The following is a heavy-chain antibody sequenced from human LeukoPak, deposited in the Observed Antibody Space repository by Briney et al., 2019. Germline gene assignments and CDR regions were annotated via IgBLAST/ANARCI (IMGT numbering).Heavy chain of an antibody. CDR2: ISDSGGRT. V-gene: IGHV3-23*01. Sequence: PGGSLRLSCAVSGITLSNYGMSWVRQTPGKGLEWVAGISDSGGRTNYADSVEGRFTISRDNARHTLYLQMNSLRADDSAVYYCSSDRVLGSGSLDNWGQGTLVTVSS. J-gene: IGHJ4*02. D-gene: IGHD3-10*01. CDR3: SSDRVLGSGSLDN. CDR1: GITLSNYG.